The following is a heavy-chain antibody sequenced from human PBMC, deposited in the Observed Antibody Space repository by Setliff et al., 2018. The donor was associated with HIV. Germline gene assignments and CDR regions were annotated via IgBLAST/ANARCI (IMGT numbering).Heavy chain of an antibody. CDR3: ARHRDPPGTSWIYYYYYMDL. J-gene: IGHJ6*03. Sequence: PSETLSLTCTVSGGSISNSDYYWGWIRQPPGKRLEWLGSIYSSGSPSYNPSLSSRLTISVDTSKNHVSLRLSSVTAADTGVYYCARHRDPPGTSWIYYYYYMDLWGEGTTVTVSS. CDR2: IYSSGSP. D-gene: IGHD6-13*01. CDR1: GGSISNSDYY. V-gene: IGHV4-39*01.